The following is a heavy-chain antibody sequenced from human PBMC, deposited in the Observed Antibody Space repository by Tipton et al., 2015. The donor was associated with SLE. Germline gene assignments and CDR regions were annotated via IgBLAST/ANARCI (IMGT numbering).Heavy chain of an antibody. J-gene: IGHJ4*02. CDR2: LSYDEDNK. Sequence: SLRLSCAASGFTLSSYDMHWVRQAPGKGLEWVAVLSYDEDNKYYTDSVKGRFTISRDNSKNTLYLQMSSLKPGDTAVYYCVKDRNSLIVSGGDYWGRGTLVTVSS. CDR3: VKDRNSLIVSGGDY. V-gene: IGHV3-30*18. CDR1: GFTLSSYD. D-gene: IGHD3-22*01.